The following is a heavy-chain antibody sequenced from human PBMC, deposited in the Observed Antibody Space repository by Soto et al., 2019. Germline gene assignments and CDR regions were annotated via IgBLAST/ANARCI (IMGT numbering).Heavy chain of an antibody. CDR1: GGSISSGGYS. Sequence: SETLSLTCAVSGGSISSGGYSWSWIRQPPGKGLEWIGYIYHSGSTYYNPSLKSRVTISVDRSKNQFSLKLSSVTAANTAVYYCARGGYSSSSTWFDPWGQGTLVTVSS. CDR2: IYHSGST. D-gene: IGHD6-6*01. V-gene: IGHV4-30-2*01. J-gene: IGHJ5*02. CDR3: ARGGYSSSSTWFDP.